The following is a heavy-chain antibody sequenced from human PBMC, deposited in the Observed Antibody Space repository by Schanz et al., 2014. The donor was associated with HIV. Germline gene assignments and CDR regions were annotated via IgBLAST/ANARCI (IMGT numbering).Heavy chain of an antibody. CDR3: ARSSDYYYGMDV. Sequence: VQLVESGGGVVQPGRSLRLSCAASGFSFSSYGMHWVRQAPGKGLEWVSSITSGGYIYYADSLRGRFTISRDNAKNSLYLQMNSLRAEDTAVYYCARSSDYYYGMDVWGQGTTVTVSS. CDR1: GFSFSSYG. CDR2: ITSGGYI. J-gene: IGHJ6*02. V-gene: IGHV3-21*01.